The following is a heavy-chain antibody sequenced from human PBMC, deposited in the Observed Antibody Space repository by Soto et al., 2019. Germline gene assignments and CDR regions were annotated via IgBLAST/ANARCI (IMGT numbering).Heavy chain of an antibody. CDR3: ASDDLVYCSGGSCYSPEG. Sequence: QVQLVQSGAEVKKPGSSVKVSCKASGGTFSSYAISWVRQAPGQGLEWMGGIIPIFGTANYAQKFQGRVTITADESTSTDYMELSSLRSEDTAVYYCASDDLVYCSGGSCYSPEGWGQGTLVTVSS. CDR2: IIPIFGTA. J-gene: IGHJ4*02. D-gene: IGHD2-15*01. CDR1: GGTFSSYA. V-gene: IGHV1-69*01.